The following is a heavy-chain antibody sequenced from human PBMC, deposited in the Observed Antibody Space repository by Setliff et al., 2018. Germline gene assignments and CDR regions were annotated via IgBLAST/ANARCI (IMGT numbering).Heavy chain of an antibody. CDR3: ARHRGRAAAGTCFDI. V-gene: IGHV5-51*01. CDR2: IYPDDSDT. CDR1: GYNFASYW. Sequence: GESLKISCKGSGYNFASYWIAWVRQMPGKGLEWMGIIYPDDSDTRYSPSFQGQVTISADKSISPAYLQWSSLKASDTAIYYCARHRGRAAAGTCFDIWGQGTLVTVSS. J-gene: IGHJ4*02. D-gene: IGHD6-13*01.